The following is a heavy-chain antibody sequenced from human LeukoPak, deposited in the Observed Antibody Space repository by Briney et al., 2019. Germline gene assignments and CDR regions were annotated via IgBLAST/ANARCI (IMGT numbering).Heavy chain of an antibody. CDR2: INPSGGST. D-gene: IGHD3-22*01. J-gene: IGHJ4*02. Sequence: ASVKVSCKASGYTFTSYYMHWVRQAPGQGLEWMGIINPSGGSTSYAQKFQGRVTMTRDTSTSTVYMELRSLRSDDTAVYYCARDYKSYYYGSGYYYHLVDCGYWGQGTLVTVSS. CDR1: GYTFTSYY. CDR3: ARDYKSYYYGSGYYYHLVDCGY. V-gene: IGHV1-46*01.